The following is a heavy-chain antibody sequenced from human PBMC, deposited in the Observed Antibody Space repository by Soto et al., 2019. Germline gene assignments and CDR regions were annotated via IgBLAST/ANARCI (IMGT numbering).Heavy chain of an antibody. CDR3: ARHGGTPDLYFDY. CDR2: INWIGGST. CDR1: GFIFGDFY. Sequence: GGSLRLSCAASGFIFGDFYMTWIRQAPGKGLEWVSAINWIGGSTNYADSMRGRFTISRDNAKNSLYLQMSSLRAEDTALYYCARHGGTPDLYFDYWGQGTPVTVSS. J-gene: IGHJ4*02. D-gene: IGHD3-16*01. V-gene: IGHV3-20*04.